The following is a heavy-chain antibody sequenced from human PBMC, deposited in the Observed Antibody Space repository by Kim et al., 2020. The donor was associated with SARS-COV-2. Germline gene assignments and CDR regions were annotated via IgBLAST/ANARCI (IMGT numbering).Heavy chain of an antibody. D-gene: IGHD5-18*01. CDR2: ISGDGTIT. CDR1: GFTFSNYW. CDR3: ARGIYSYAY. Sequence: EGSLRLSCAASGFTFSNYWMHWVRQDPGKGLVWVSRISGDGTITTYADSVKGRFTISRDNAKNTLYLQMDSLRAEDTAVYYCARGIYSYAYWGQGTLVTVSS. V-gene: IGHV3-74*01. J-gene: IGHJ4*02.